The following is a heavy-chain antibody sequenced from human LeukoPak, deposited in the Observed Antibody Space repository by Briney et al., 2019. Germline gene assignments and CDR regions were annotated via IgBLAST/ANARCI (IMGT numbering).Heavy chain of an antibody. D-gene: IGHD3-10*01. Sequence: GGSLRLSCAASGFIVNNKYITWVRQAPGKGLEWVSAISGGGGSTYYADSVKGRFTISRDNYNNTLYLQMNSLSPEDTAVDYCAKDIPQWLGELGGFDYWGKGTLVTVSS. J-gene: IGHJ4*02. CDR2: ISGGGGST. V-gene: IGHV3-23*01. CDR3: AKDIPQWLGELGGFDY. CDR1: GFIVNNKY.